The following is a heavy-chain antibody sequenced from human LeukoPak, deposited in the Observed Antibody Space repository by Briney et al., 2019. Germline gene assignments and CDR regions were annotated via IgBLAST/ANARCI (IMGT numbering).Heavy chain of an antibody. Sequence: SETLSLTCTVSGDSIGSHYWSWIRQPPGKGLEWIGYIFYVGSTNYNPSLKSRVTISVDTSKNQFSLKLNSVTAADTAVYYCARDDAPWTLIAARPGDYWGQGTLVTVSS. J-gene: IGHJ4*02. CDR3: ARDDAPWTLIAARPGDY. CDR1: GDSIGSHY. V-gene: IGHV4-59*11. CDR2: IFYVGST. D-gene: IGHD6-6*01.